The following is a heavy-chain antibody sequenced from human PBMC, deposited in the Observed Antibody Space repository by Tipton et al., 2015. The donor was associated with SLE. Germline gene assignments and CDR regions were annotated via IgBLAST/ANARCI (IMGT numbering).Heavy chain of an antibody. Sequence: TLYLTFPFSFGSISSSSYYWGWIRQPPGKGLEWIGSIYYSGSTYYNPSLKSRVTISVDTSKNQFSLKLSSVTAADTAVYYCARKGYGSSTSCLAWFDPWGQGTLVTVSS. J-gene: IGHJ5*02. CDR2: IYYSGST. V-gene: IGHV4-39*07. CDR1: FGSISSSSYY. CDR3: ARKGYGSSTSCLAWFDP. D-gene: IGHD2-2*01.